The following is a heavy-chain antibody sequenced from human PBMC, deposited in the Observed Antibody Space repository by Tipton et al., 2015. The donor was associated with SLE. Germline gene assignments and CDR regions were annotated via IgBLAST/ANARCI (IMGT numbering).Heavy chain of an antibody. CDR3: VRELVGGHFDY. V-gene: IGHV1-46*01. Sequence: QSGPEVKKPGESLKISCKGSGYTFTSHWIAWVRLMPGKGLEWMGIIITSEGRTNYAQKFWGRVSMTRDMSTSTIYMELDSPTSDDTAVYYCVRELVGGHFDYWGQGTLVTVSS. CDR1: GYTFTSHW. J-gene: IGHJ4*02. D-gene: IGHD3-16*01. CDR2: IITSEGRT.